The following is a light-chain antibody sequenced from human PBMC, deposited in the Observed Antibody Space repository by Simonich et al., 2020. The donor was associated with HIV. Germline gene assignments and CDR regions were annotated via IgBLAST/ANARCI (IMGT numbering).Light chain of an antibody. CDR3: QQSFSSPWT. CDR1: RVFSNS. V-gene: IGKV1-NL1*01. Sequence: DIQMTQPPSPLPASLVDRLTTTCRACRVFSNSLAWYQQKPGKAPKVLLYAAARLESGVPSRFSGSGSGTDYTLTISSLQPEDFATYYCQQSFSSPWTFGQGTKVAIK. J-gene: IGKJ1*01. CDR2: AAA.